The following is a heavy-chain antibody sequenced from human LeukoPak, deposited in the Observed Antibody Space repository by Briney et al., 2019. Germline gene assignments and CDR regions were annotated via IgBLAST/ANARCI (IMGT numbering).Heavy chain of an antibody. D-gene: IGHD6-19*01. Sequence: PGGSLRLSCAASGFSFSDNYMSWIRQAPGKGLEWVSYISNSGNYTNYPDSVKGRFTISRDNAKNSLYLQMNSLRDEDTAVYYCARARGAGPGGHFAYLGQGTLVTVSS. CDR3: ARARGAGPGGHFAY. J-gene: IGHJ4*02. CDR1: GFSFSDNY. CDR2: ISNSGNYT. V-gene: IGHV3-11*05.